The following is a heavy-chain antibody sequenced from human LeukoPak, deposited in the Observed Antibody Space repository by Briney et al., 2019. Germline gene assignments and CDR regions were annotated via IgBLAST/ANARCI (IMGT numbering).Heavy chain of an antibody. CDR1: GGSFSGYY. J-gene: IGHJ4*02. CDR2: ISGSGGST. CDR3: AKEPRY. Sequence: PSETLSLTCAVYGGSFSGYYWSWIRQPPGKGLEWVSAISGSGGSTYYADSVKGRFTISRDNSKNTLYLQMNSLRAEDTAVYYCAKEPRYWGQGTLVTVSS. V-gene: IGHV3-23*01.